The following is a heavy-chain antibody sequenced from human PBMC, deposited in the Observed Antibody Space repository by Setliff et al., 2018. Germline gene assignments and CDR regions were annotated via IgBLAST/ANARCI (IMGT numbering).Heavy chain of an antibody. CDR2: ISGYNGNT. V-gene: IGHV1-18*04. CDR3: ARDTRGYSGFDRFRGDFNI. D-gene: IGHD5-12*01. J-gene: IGHJ3*02. CDR1: GYTFISYG. Sequence: ASVKVSCKTSGYTFISYGISWMRQAPGQGLEWMGWISGYNGNTDYAQSLQGRVTMTMDTSTSTAYMELRSLRSDDTAVYYCARDTRGYSGFDRFRGDFNIWGQGTMVTVSS.